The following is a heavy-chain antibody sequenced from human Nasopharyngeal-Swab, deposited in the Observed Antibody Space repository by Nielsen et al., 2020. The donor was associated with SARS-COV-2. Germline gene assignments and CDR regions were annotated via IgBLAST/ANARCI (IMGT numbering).Heavy chain of an antibody. CDR3: AKERGGWLRLYYFDY. J-gene: IGHJ4*02. CDR2: ISGSGGST. Sequence: GASLKISCAASGFTFSSYAMSWVRQAPGKGLEWVSAISGSGGSTYYADSVKGRFTISRDNSKNTLYLQMNSLRAEDTAVYYCAKERGGWLRLYYFDYWGQGTLVTVSS. V-gene: IGHV3-23*01. D-gene: IGHD5-12*01. CDR1: GFTFSSYA.